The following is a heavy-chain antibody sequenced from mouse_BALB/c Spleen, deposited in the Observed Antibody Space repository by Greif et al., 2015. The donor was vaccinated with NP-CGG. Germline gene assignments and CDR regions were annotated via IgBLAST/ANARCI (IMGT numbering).Heavy chain of an antibody. Sequence: EVQGVESGGDLVKPGGSLKLSCAASGFTFSSYGMSWVRQTPDKRLEWVATISSGGSYTYYPDSVKGRFTISRDNAKNTLYLQMSRLKSEDTAMYYCAREGGSSPFAYWGQGTLVTVSA. D-gene: IGHD1-1*01. CDR2: ISSGGSYT. CDR1: GFTFSSYG. V-gene: IGHV5-6*01. CDR3: AREGGSSPFAY. J-gene: IGHJ3*01.